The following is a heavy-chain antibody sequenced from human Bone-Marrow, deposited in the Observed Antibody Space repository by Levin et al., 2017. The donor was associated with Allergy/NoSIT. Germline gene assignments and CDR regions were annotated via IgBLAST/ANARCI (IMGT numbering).Heavy chain of an antibody. CDR1: GGSVRGSSYY. Sequence: SQTLSLTCTVSGGSVRGSSYYWGWVRQPPGEGLEWIGSIYYSGSTYYNPSLKSRVSISVDTSKNQFSLRLNSMTAADTAMYYCSRQERGSCSSTSCYTDHWGQGTQVIVSS. CDR3: SRQERGSCSSTSCYTDH. J-gene: IGHJ1*01. V-gene: IGHV4-39*01. D-gene: IGHD2-2*02. CDR2: IYYSGST.